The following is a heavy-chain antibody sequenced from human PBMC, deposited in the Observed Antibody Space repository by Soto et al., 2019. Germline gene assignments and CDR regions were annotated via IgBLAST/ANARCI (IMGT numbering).Heavy chain of an antibody. CDR3: AKHSLVQNPWSFGPKPKTEYYFDS. CDR1: GFTFINYA. D-gene: IGHD1-26*01. Sequence: GGSLRLSCRVSGFTFINYAMSWVRQAPGKGLEWVSTIARGDGGTFYAGSVEGRFTISRDNSQNTLLLQMSSLGVDDTAVYYCAKHSLVQNPWSFGPKPKTEYYFDSWGQGTQVTVSS. V-gene: IGHV3-23*05. CDR2: IARGDGGT. J-gene: IGHJ4*02.